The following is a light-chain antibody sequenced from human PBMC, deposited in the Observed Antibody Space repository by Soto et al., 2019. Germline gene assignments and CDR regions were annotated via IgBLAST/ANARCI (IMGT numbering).Light chain of an antibody. Sequence: EIVLTQSPGTLSLSPGERATLSCRASQTIKSTSLAWYQQRPGQAPSLLIYGASSRATCIPDKFSGSGSGTDFTLTISRLEPEDSAVYYCQQYGSSPRTFGQGTKVE. CDR1: QTIKSTS. CDR3: QQYGSSPRT. J-gene: IGKJ1*01. CDR2: GAS. V-gene: IGKV3-20*01.